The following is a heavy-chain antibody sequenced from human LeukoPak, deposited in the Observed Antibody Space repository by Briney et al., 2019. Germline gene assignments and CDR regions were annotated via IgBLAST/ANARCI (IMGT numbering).Heavy chain of an antibody. CDR1: GYTFTSYG. J-gene: IGHJ6*03. CDR3: ARDGVDIVVVPAARGYYYYMDV. CDR2: ISAYNGNT. V-gene: IGHV1-18*01. Sequence: GASVKVSCKASGYTFTSYGISWVRQAPGQGLEWMGRISAYNGNTNYAQKLQGRVTMTTDTSTSTAYMELRSLRSDDTAVYYCARDGVDIVVVPAARGYYYYMDVWGKGTTVTVSS. D-gene: IGHD2-2*01.